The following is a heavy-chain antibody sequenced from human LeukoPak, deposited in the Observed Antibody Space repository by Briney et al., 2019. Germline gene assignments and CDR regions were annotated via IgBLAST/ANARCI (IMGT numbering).Heavy chain of an antibody. V-gene: IGHV1-18*01. D-gene: IGHD6-13*01. CDR2: ISAYSGNT. J-gene: IGHJ4*02. Sequence: ASVKVSCKASGYTFTSYGISWVRQAPGQGLEWMGWISAYSGNTNYAQKLQGRVTMTTDTSTSTAYMELRSLRSDDTAVYYCARDVYSSSWYSPPRYFDYWGQGTLVTASS. CDR1: GYTFTSYG. CDR3: ARDVYSSSWYSPPRYFDY.